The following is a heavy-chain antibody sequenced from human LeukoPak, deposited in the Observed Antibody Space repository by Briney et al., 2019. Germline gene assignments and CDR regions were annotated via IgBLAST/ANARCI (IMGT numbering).Heavy chain of an antibody. CDR1: GYTFTSYY. J-gene: IGHJ4*02. CDR3: ASEHLGDFRSGPLGY. Sequence: ASVKVSCKASGYTFTSYYMHWVRQAPGQGLEWMGIINPSGGSTSYAQKFQGRVTMTRDTSTSTVYMELSSLRSEDTAVYYCASEHLGDFRSGPLGYWGQGTLVTVSS. V-gene: IGHV1-46*01. D-gene: IGHD3-3*01. CDR2: INPSGGST.